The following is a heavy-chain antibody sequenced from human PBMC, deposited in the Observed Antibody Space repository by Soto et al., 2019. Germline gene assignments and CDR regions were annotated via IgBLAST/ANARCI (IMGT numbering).Heavy chain of an antibody. CDR3: ARSPYDSSGYYFLDFDY. CDR2: IDPSDSYT. V-gene: IGHV5-10-1*01. J-gene: IGHJ4*02. D-gene: IGHD3-22*01. Sequence: GESLKISCKGSGYSFTSYWISWVRQMPGKGLEWMGRIDPSDSYTNYSPSFQGHVTISADKSISTAYLQWSSLKASDTAMYYCARSPYDSSGYYFLDFDYWGQGTRGTVSA. CDR1: GYSFTSYW.